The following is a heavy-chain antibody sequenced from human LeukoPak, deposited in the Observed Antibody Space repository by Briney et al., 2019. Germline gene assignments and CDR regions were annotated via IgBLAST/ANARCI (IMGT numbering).Heavy chain of an antibody. CDR2: ISSSSSYI. V-gene: IGHV3-21*01. Sequence: GSLRLSCAASGFTFSSYSMNWVRQAPGKGLEWVSSISSSSSYIYYADSVKGRFTISRDNAKNSPYLQMNSLRAEDTAVYYCARDRRIDIVVVVAATPQWTYYYGMDVWGQGTTVTVSS. D-gene: IGHD2-15*01. CDR3: ARDRRIDIVVVVAATPQWTYYYGMDV. CDR1: GFTFSSYS. J-gene: IGHJ6*02.